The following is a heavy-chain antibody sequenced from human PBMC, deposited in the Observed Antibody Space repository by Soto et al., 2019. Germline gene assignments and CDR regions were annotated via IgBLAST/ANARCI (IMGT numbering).Heavy chain of an antibody. D-gene: IGHD2-2*01. V-gene: IGHV3-23*01. J-gene: IGHJ5*02. Sequence: GGSLRLSCAASGFTFSSYAISWVRQAPWKGLEWVSAISGSGVSTYYADSVKGRFTISRDNSKNTLYLQMNSLRAEDTAVYYCAKGAHIVVVPAAIGPFDPSGQGTLVPFCS. CDR1: GFTFSSYA. CDR3: AKGAHIVVVPAAIGPFDP. CDR2: ISGSGVST.